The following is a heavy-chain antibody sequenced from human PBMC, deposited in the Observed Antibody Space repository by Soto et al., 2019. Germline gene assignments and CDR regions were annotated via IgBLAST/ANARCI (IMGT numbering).Heavy chain of an antibody. Sequence: GESLKISCKGAGYRFSSYGIAWVRQMPGKGLEWMGIIYPGDSDTRYSPSFQGQVTMSVDKSNNTAYLHWSSLKASDTAMYYCARQGSNGAYYYYGMDVWGQGTTVTVSS. CDR3: ARQGSNGAYYYYGMDV. CDR2: IYPGDSDT. J-gene: IGHJ6*02. CDR1: GYRFSSYG. D-gene: IGHD2-8*01. V-gene: IGHV5-51*01.